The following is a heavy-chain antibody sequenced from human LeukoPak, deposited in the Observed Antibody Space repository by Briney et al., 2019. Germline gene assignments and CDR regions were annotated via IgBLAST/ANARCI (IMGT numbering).Heavy chain of an antibody. CDR3: ARYSSGYYYGNYFDY. CDR1: GYTFTSYG. CDR2: ISAYNGNT. Sequence: ASVKVSCKASGYTFTSYGISWVRQAPGQGLEWMGWISAYNGNTNYAQKLQGRVTMTTDTSTGTAYMELRSLRSDDTAVYYCARYSSGYYYGNYFDYWGQGTLVTVSS. D-gene: IGHD3-22*01. J-gene: IGHJ4*02. V-gene: IGHV1-18*01.